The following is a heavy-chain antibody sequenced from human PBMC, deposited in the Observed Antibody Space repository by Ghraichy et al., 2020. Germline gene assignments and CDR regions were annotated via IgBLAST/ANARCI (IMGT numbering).Heavy chain of an antibody. D-gene: IGHD5/OR15-5a*01. CDR3: ARDQFYDSGPNAFDI. CDR2: ISSSSSYI. V-gene: IGHV3-21*01. J-gene: IGHJ3*02. CDR1: GFTFSSYS. Sequence: GGSLRLSCAASGFTFSSYSMNWVRQAPGKGLEWVSSISSSSSYIYYADSVKGRFTISRDNAKNSLYLQMNSLRAEDTAVYYCARDQFYDSGPNAFDIWGQGTMVTVSS.